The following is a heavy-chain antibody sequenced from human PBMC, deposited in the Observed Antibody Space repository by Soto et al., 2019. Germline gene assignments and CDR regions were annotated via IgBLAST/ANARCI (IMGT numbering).Heavy chain of an antibody. V-gene: IGHV3-30-3*01. CDR1: GFSVSISV. CDR2: ISYDGSNK. CDR3: VEYRQDSGRPYTVPDFDY. Sequence: QSGCSIELSRASSGFSVSISVVPVARKTPGKGLEWVAVISYDGSNKYYADSVKGRFTISRDNSKNTLYLQMNSLRAEDTAVYYCVEYRQDSGRPYTVPDFDYLG. D-gene: IGHD1-26*01. J-gene: IGHJ4*01.